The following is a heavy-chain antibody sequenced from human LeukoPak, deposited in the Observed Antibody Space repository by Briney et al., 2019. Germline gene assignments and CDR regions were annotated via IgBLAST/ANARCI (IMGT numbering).Heavy chain of an antibody. J-gene: IGHJ6*03. CDR3: ARVIVGARGDYYYYMDV. CDR2: ISSSSSYI. V-gene: IGHV3-21*01. Sequence: GGSLRLSCAASGFTFSSYEMNWVRQAPGKGLEWVSSISSSSSYIYYADSVKGRFTISRDNAKNSLYLQMNSLRAEDTAVYYCARVIVGARGDYYYYMDVWGKGTTVTISS. CDR1: GFTFSSYE. D-gene: IGHD1-26*01.